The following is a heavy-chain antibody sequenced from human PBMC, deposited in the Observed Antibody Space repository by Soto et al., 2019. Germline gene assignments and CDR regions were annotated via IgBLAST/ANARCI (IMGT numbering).Heavy chain of an antibody. CDR2: VYYSGSS. CDR3: ASSSRWHIIDY. CDR1: GGSISSSSYY. J-gene: IGHJ4*02. Sequence: QLQLQESGPGLVKPSETLSLTCTVSGGSISSSSYYWGWIRQPPGKGLEWIGSVYYSGSSYYNPSLRRRVPISVDTSKTPFSLKLSSVSAADSAVYYCASSSRWHIIDYWGQGTLVTVSS. V-gene: IGHV4-39*01. D-gene: IGHD6-13*01.